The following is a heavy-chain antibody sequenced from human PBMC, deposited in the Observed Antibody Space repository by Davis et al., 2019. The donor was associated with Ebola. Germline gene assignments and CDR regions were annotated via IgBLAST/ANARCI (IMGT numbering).Heavy chain of an antibody. D-gene: IGHD3-16*01. CDR2: VTRDGSEK. Sequence: PGGSLRLSCAASGFTFTHSLMSWVRQSPGMGLEWVAKVTRDGSEKYYVDSVEGRFTISRDNAQNSFFLQMNSLRPEDTAVYYWAWDWSDGGGGRGIDLWGQGSLVTVAS. CDR3: AWDWSDGGGGRGIDL. V-gene: IGHV3-7*01. CDR1: GFTFTHSL. J-gene: IGHJ5*02.